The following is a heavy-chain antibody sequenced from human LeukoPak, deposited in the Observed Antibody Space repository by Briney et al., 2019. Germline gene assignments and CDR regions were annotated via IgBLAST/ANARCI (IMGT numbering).Heavy chain of an antibody. CDR3: ARGVIVGAPDHFDY. V-gene: IGHV4-59*06. D-gene: IGHD1-26*01. J-gene: IGHJ4*02. CDR2: IYYSGST. Sequence: PSETLSLTCTVSGGSISSYYWSWIRQHPGKGLEWIGYIYYSGSTYYNPSLKSRVTISVDTSKNQFSLKLSSVTAADTAVYYCARGVIVGAPDHFDYWGQGTLVTVSS. CDR1: GGSISSYY.